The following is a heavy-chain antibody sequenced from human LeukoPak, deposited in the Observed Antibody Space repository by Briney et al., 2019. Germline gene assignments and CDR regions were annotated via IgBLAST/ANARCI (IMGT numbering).Heavy chain of an antibody. CDR2: INPNSGGT. V-gene: IGHV1-2*06. CDR3: ARPTSSGWITL. CDR1: GYAFTGYY. J-gene: IGHJ4*02. Sequence: ASVKVSCKASGYAFTGYYMHWVRQAPGQGLEWMGRINPNSGGTNYAQKFQGRVTMTRDTSISTAYMELSRLRSDGTAVYYCARPTSSGWITLWGQGTLVTVSS. D-gene: IGHD6-19*01.